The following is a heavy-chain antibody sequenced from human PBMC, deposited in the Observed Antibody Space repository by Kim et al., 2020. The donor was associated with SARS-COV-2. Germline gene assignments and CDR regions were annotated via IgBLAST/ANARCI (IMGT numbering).Heavy chain of an antibody. V-gene: IGHV4-59*13. CDR2: IYYSGST. CDR1: GGSISSYY. J-gene: IGHJ6*02. Sequence: SETLSLTCTVSGGSISSYYWSWIRQPPGKGLEWIGYIYYSGSTNYNPSLKSRVTISVDTSKNQFSLKLSSVTAADTAVYYCARDAHLRHYDFWSGYRTHYYYGMDVWGQGTTVTVSS. CDR3: ARDAHLRHYDFWSGYRTHYYYGMDV. D-gene: IGHD3-3*01.